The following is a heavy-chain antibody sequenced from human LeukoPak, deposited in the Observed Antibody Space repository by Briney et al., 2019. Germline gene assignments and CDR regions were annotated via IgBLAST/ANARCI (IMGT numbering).Heavy chain of an antibody. V-gene: IGHV4-4*02. CDR2: IYHSGST. CDR3: ARAGVSGYYYYYMDV. Sequence: SETLSLTCAVSGGSISRSNWWSWVRQPPGKGLEWIGEIYHSGSTYYNPSLKSRVTISVDTSKNQFSLKLSSVTAADTAVYYCARAGVSGYYYYYMDVWGKGTTVTVSS. CDR1: GGSISRSNW. J-gene: IGHJ6*03. D-gene: IGHD1-26*01.